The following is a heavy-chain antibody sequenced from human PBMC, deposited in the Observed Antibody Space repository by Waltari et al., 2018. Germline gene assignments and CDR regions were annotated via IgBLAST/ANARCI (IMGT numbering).Heavy chain of an antibody. D-gene: IGHD3-10*01. J-gene: IGHJ4*02. CDR2: ISGSGGST. CDR1: GFTFSSYA. CDR3: ALAYGSGSYYNDY. Sequence: EVQLLESGGGLVQPGGSLRLSCAASGFTFSSYAMSWVRQAPGKGLEWVSAISGSGGSTYYADSVKGRFTISRDNAKNTLYLQMNSLRAEDTAVYYCALAYGSGSYYNDYWGQGTLVTVSS. V-gene: IGHV3-23*01.